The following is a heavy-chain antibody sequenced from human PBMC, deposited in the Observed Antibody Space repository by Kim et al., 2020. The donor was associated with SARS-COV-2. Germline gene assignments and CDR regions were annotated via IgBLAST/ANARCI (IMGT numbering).Heavy chain of an antibody. CDR2: INPNSGGT. CDR3: ARAPPGIFWFDP. V-gene: IGHV1-2*02. CDR1: GYTFTGYY. J-gene: IGHJ5*02. Sequence: ASVKVSCKASGYTFTGYYMHWVRQAPGQGLEWMGWINPNSGGTNYAQKFQGRVTMTRDTSISTAYMELSRLRSDDTAVYYCARAPPGIFWFDPWGQGTLVTVSS. D-gene: IGHD3-3*01.